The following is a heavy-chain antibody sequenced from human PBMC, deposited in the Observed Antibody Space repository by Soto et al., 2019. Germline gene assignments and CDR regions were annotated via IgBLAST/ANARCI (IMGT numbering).Heavy chain of an antibody. V-gene: IGHV3-23*01. CDR1: GFTFSSYA. J-gene: IGHJ6*02. CDR3: AKDEESVVVPAAIDYYYYYGMDV. D-gene: IGHD2-2*02. CDR2: ISGSGGST. Sequence: GGSLRLSCAASGFTFSSYAMSWVRQAPGKGLEWVSAISGSGGSTYYADSVKGRFTISRDNSKNTLYLQMNSLRAEDTAVYYCAKDEESVVVPAAIDYYYYYGMDVWGQGTKVTVSS.